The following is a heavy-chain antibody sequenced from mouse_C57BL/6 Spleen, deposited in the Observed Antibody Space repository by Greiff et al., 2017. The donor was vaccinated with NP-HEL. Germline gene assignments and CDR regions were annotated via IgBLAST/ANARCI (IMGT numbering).Heavy chain of an antibody. CDR3: ALDSSGYCAMDY. D-gene: IGHD3-2*02. J-gene: IGHJ4*01. V-gene: IGHV1-82*01. CDR2: IYPGDGDT. CDR1: GYAFSSSW. Sequence: VQRVESGPELVKPGASVKISCKASGYAFSSSWMNWVKQRPGKGLEWIGRIYPGDGDTNYNGKFKGKATLTADKSSSTAYMQLSSLTSEDSAVYFCALDSSGYCAMDYWGQGTSVTVSS.